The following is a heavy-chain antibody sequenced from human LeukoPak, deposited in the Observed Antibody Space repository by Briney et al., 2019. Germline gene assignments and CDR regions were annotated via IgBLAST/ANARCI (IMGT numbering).Heavy chain of an antibody. CDR1: GGSISSGDYY. Sequence: SQTLSLTCTVSGGSISSGDYYWSWIRQPPGKGLEWIAYMYYSGSTYYNPSLKSRVTMSADTSKNQLSLKLSSVTAADTAVYYCARGVSSGSDYWGQGTLVTVSS. J-gene: IGHJ4*02. V-gene: IGHV4-30-4*01. CDR2: MYYSGST. D-gene: IGHD3-10*01. CDR3: ARGVSSGSDY.